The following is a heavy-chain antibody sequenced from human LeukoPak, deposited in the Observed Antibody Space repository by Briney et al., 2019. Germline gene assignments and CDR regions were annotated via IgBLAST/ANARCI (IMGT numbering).Heavy chain of an antibody. Sequence: PGGSLRLSCAASGFTFRNYAMNWVRQAPGKGLEWVANIKKDGSEKYYVDSVKGRFTISRDNAKTSLYLQMNSLRAEDTAVYYCARDLSGVAGYTYGRGIDYWGQGTLVTVSS. CDR1: GFTFRNYA. D-gene: IGHD5-18*01. CDR3: ARDLSGVAGYTYGRGIDY. J-gene: IGHJ4*02. CDR2: IKKDGSEK. V-gene: IGHV3-7*01.